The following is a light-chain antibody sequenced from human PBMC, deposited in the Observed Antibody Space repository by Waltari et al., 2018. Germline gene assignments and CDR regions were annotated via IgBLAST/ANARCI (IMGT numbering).Light chain of an antibody. CDR2: DVT. CDR3: SSQTLDGVVL. V-gene: IGLV2-14*03. Sequence: QSALTQPASVSGSPGQSITISCSGIHSAVAASDSVSGYQHHPGEAPQVIIYDVTNRPSGVSDRFSASKSANRAFLTISGLQPDDEGDYYCSSQTLDGVVLFGGGTKLTVL. CDR1: HSAVAASDS. J-gene: IGLJ2*01.